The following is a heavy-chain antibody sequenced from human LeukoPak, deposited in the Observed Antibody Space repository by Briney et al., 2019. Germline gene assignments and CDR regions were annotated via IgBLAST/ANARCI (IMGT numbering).Heavy chain of an antibody. CDR1: GYTFTGYY. J-gene: IGHJ5*02. CDR2: INPNSGGT. V-gene: IGHV1-2*02. D-gene: IGHD6-13*01. CDR3: AHSSSWSNNWFDP. Sequence: ASVKVSCKASGYTFTGYYMHWVRQAPGQGLEWMGWINPNSGGTNYAQKFQGRVTMTRDTSISTAYMELSRLRSDDTAVYYCAHSSSWSNNWFDPWGQGTLVTVSS.